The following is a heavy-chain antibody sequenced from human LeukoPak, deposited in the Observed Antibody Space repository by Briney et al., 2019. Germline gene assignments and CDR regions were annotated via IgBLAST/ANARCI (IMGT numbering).Heavy chain of an antibody. CDR3: ARVPGSNYNWFDP. CDR1: GFTFSDYY. J-gene: IGHJ5*02. V-gene: IGHV3-11*01. CDR2: ISSSGSTI. D-gene: IGHD4-11*01. Sequence: GGSLRLSCAASGFTFSDYYMSWIRQAPGKGLEWVSYISSSGSTIYYADSVKGRFTIFRDNAKNSLYLQMNSLRAEDTAVYYCARVPGSNYNWFDPWGQGTLVTVSS.